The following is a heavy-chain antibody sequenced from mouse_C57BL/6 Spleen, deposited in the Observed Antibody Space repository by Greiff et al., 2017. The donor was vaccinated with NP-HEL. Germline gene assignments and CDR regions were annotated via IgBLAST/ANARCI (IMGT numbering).Heavy chain of an antibody. V-gene: IGHV8-5*01. Sequence: QVTLKVSGPGILQPSQTLSLTCSFSGLSLSTSNMGIGWIRQPSGKGLEWLAHIWWNDDKYCNPFLKSRLTISKDTSNNPVFLKITRVDTADTATYYCAREEGSSYWYFDVWGTGTTVTVSS. CDR2: IWWNDDK. J-gene: IGHJ1*03. CDR3: AREEGSSYWYFDV. D-gene: IGHD1-1*01. CDR1: GLSLSTSNMG.